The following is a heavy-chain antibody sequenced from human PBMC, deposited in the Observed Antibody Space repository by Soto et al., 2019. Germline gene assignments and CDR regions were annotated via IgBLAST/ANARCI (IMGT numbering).Heavy chain of an antibody. J-gene: IGHJ4*02. CDR2: ITWHSGSI. D-gene: IGHD6-19*01. V-gene: IGHV3-9*01. Sequence: EVQLVESGGGLVQPGRSLRLSCAASGFTFDDYAMHWVRQAPGKGLEWVSGITWHSGSIAYADSVKGRFTISRDNAKNSLYVQMNSLRVEDTALYYCAKEAISSAWSGDRKYYFDYWGQGTLVTVSS. CDR1: GFTFDDYA. CDR3: AKEAISSAWSGDRKYYFDY.